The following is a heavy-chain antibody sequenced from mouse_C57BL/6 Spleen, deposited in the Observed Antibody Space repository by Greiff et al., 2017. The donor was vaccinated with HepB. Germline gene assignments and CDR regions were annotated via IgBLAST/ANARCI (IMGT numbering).Heavy chain of an antibody. CDR2: INPNYGTT. Sequence: VQLQQPGPELVKPGASVKISCKASGYSFTDYNMNWVKQSNGKSLEWIGVINPNYGTTSYNQKFKGKATLTVDQSSSTAYMQLNSLTSEDSAVYYCARYYYGSSYVDYYAMDYWGQGTSVTVSS. D-gene: IGHD1-1*01. CDR1: GYSFTDYN. J-gene: IGHJ4*01. V-gene: IGHV1-39*01. CDR3: ARYYYGSSYVDYYAMDY.